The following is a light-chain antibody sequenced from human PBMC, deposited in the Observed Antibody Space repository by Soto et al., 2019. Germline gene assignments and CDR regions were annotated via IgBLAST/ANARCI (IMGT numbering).Light chain of an antibody. J-gene: IGKJ5*01. CDR3: QQLNSYPIT. CDR2: AAS. V-gene: IGKV1-9*01. CDR1: QGISSY. Sequence: DIQLTQSPSFLSASVGDRVTLTCRASQGISSYLAWYQQKPGKAPKLLIYAASTLQSGVPSRFSGSGSGTEFTLTISSLQPEDFATYYCQQLNSYPITFGQGTRLEIK.